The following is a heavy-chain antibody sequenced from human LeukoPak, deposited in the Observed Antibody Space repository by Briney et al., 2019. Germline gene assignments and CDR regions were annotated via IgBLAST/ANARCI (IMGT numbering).Heavy chain of an antibody. CDR3: ARDASSWYY. CDR1: GFTFSSYA. CDR2: IGASGGST. J-gene: IGHJ4*02. Sequence: QPGGSLRLSCATSGFTFSSYAMSWVRQAPGKGLEWVSGIGASGGSTYYADSVKGRFTISRDNAKNSLYLQMNSLRDEDTAVYYCARDASSWYYWGQGTLVTVSS. V-gene: IGHV3-23*01. D-gene: IGHD6-13*01.